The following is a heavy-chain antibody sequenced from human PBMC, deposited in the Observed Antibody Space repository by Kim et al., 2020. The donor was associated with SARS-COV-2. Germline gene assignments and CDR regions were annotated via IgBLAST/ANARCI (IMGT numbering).Heavy chain of an antibody. CDR2: IYYSGST. Sequence: SETLSLTCTVSGGSISSSSYYWGWIRQPPGKGLEWIGSIYYSGSTYYNPSLKSRVTISVDTSKNQFSLKLSSVTAADTAVYYCARVHYDFWSGYYREPYYFDYWGQGTLVTVSS. D-gene: IGHD3-3*01. V-gene: IGHV4-39*07. CDR1: GGSISSSSYY. CDR3: ARVHYDFWSGYYREPYYFDY. J-gene: IGHJ4*02.